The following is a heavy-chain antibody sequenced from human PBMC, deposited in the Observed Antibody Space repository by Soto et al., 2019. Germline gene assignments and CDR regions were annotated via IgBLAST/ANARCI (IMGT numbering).Heavy chain of an antibody. Sequence: EVQVLESGGGLVQPGGSLRLSCAATGFTFSDFAMSWVRQAPGKGLEWVSRIYGGGNGPHYADSVKGRVTISRDNSKNTLYLQMNSLRAEDAAVYYCAKMEGMGRWAYSFDYWGQGTLVTVSS. D-gene: IGHD3-10*01. CDR2: IYGGGNGP. V-gene: IGHV3-23*01. J-gene: IGHJ4*02. CDR1: GFTFSDFA. CDR3: AKMEGMGRWAYSFDY.